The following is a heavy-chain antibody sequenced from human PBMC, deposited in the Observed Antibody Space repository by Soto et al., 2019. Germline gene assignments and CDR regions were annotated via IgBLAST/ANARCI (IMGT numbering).Heavy chain of an antibody. D-gene: IGHD2-21*02. V-gene: IGHV4-39*01. CDR2: IYYSGST. CDR3: SRHLVGTVFLLQAEDCIRDSVPVSAFLLNRSSDL. Sequence: QPPGKGLEWIGSIYYSGSTYYNPSIKSRLTLSGDTTTNQVSLKLSSATAADTAVYYCSRHLVGTVFLLQAEDCIRDSVPVSAFLLNRSSDL. J-gene: IGHJ2*01.